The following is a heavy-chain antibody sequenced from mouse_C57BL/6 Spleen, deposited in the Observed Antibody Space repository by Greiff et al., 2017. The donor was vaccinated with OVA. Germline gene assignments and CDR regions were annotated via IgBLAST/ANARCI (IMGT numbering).Heavy chain of an antibody. Sequence: EVQGVESGGGLVKPGGSLKLSCAASGFTFSDYGMHWVRQAPEKGLEWVAYISSGSSTIYYADTVKGRFTISRDNAKNTLFLQMTSRRSEDTAMYYCARAYGSHWGQGTTLTVSA. J-gene: IGHJ2*01. V-gene: IGHV5-17*01. CDR1: GFTFSDYG. D-gene: IGHD1-1*01. CDR3: ARAYGSH. CDR2: ISSGSSTI.